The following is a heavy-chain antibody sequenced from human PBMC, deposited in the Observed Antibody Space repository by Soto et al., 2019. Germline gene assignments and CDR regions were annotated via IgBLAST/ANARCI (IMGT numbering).Heavy chain of an antibody. CDR1: GGSFSGYY. J-gene: IGHJ4*02. V-gene: IGHV4-34*01. D-gene: IGHD4-17*01. Sequence: SETLSLTCAVYGGSFSGYYWSWIRQPPGKGLEWIGEINHSGSTDYNPSLKSRATISVDTSKNQFSLKLSSVTAADTAVYYCARGFGDYGYWGQGTLVTVSS. CDR3: ARGFGDYGY. CDR2: INHSGST.